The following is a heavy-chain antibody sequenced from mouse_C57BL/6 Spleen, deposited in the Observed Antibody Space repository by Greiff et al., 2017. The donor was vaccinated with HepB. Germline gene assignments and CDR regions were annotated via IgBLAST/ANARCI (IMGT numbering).Heavy chain of an antibody. CDR3: AREEMVVATEYFDY. CDR2: INPNYGTT. CDR1: GYSFTDYN. Sequence: QLVESGPELVKPGASVKISCKASGYSFTDYNMNWVKQSNGKSLEWIGVINPNYGTTSYNQKFKGKATLTVDQSSSTAYMQLNSLTSEDSAVYYWAREEMVVATEYFDYWGQGTTLTVSS. J-gene: IGHJ2*01. D-gene: IGHD1-1*01. V-gene: IGHV1-39*01.